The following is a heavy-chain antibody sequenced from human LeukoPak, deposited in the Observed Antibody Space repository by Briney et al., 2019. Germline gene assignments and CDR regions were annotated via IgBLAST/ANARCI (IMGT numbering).Heavy chain of an antibody. J-gene: IGHJ6*02. CDR3: AKGRALGELRLTYYYYYGMDV. CDR2: ISGSGGST. D-gene: IGHD3-10*01. CDR1: GFTFSSYA. Sequence: GGSLRLSCAASGFTFSSYAMSWVRQAPGKGLEWVSAISGSGGSTYYADSVKGRFTISRDNSKNTLYLQMNSLRAEDTAVYYCAKGRALGELRLTYYYYYGMDVWGQGTTVTVSS. V-gene: IGHV3-23*01.